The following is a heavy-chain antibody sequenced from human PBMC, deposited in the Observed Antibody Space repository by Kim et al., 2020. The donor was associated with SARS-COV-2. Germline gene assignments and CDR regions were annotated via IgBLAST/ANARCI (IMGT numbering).Heavy chain of an antibody. CDR2: ISAYNGNT. J-gene: IGHJ4*02. V-gene: IGHV1-18*01. D-gene: IGHD2-15*01. CDR1: GYTFTSYG. CDR3: AREIDPSTYCSGGSCYSGEVY. Sequence: ASVKVSCKASGYTFTSYGISWVRQAPGQGLEWMGWISAYNGNTNYAQKLQGRVTMTTDKSTSTAYMELRSLRSDDTAVYYCAREIDPSTYCSGGSCYSGEVYWGQGTLVTVSS.